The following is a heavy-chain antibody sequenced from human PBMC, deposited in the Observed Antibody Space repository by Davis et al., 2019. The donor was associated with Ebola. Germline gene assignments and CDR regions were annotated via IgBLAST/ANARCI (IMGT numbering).Heavy chain of an antibody. J-gene: IGHJ5*02. CDR2: ISSSSSTI. Sequence: GESLKISCAASGFTFSSYSMNWVRQAPGKGLEWVSYISSSSSTIYYADSVKGRFTISRDNAKNSLYLQMNSLRAEDTAVYYCARDGSSPYDFWSGYYSPWGQGTLVTVSS. V-gene: IGHV3-48*04. CDR3: ARDGSSPYDFWSGYYSP. CDR1: GFTFSSYS. D-gene: IGHD3-3*01.